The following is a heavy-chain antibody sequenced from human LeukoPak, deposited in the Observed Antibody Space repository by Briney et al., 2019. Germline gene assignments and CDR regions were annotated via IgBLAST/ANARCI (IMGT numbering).Heavy chain of an antibody. D-gene: IGHD3-3*01. J-gene: IGHJ4*02. CDR2: IYSGGST. V-gene: IGHV3-53*01. Sequence: PGRSLRLSCAASGFTVSSNYMSWVRQAPGKGLEWVSVIYSGGSTYYADSVKGRFTISRDNSKNTLYLQMNSLRAEDTAVYYCASRAFYYDFWSGYLDYWGQGTLVTVSS. CDR1: GFTVSSNY. CDR3: ASRAFYYDFWSGYLDY.